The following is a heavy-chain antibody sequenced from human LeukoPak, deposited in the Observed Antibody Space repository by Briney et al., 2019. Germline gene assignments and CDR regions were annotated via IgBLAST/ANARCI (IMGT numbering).Heavy chain of an antibody. V-gene: IGHV4-59*01. CDR1: NDSISNYY. D-gene: IGHD2-15*01. CDR3: ARTSEGYCSGGNCWDYYYYMDV. J-gene: IGHJ6*03. CDR2: IYYTGIT. Sequence: SETLSLTCSVSNDSISNYYWTWIRQPPGKGLEWIGYIYYTGITNYNPSLKSRVTISVDTSKNQFSLKLSSVTAADTALYYCARTSEGYCSGGNCWDYYYYMDVWGKGTTVTIPS.